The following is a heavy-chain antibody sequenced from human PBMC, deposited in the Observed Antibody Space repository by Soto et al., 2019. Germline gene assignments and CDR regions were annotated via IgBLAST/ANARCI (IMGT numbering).Heavy chain of an antibody. V-gene: IGHV4-39*01. CDR1: GGSISSSSYY. D-gene: IGHD4-17*01. J-gene: IGHJ4*02. CDR2: IYYSGST. CDR3: ARHITVTSIPDY. Sequence: QLQLQESGPGLVKPSETLSLTCTVSGGSISSSSYYWGWIRQPPGKGLEWIGSIYYSGSTYYNPSLKSRVTISVDTSKNQFSLKLSSVTAADTAVYYCARHITVTSIPDYWGQGTLVTVSS.